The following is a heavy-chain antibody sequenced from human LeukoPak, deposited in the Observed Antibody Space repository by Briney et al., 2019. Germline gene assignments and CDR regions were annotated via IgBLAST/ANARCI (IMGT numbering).Heavy chain of an antibody. J-gene: IGHJ4*02. CDR3: AKEKAYDSSGPPGY. Sequence: GGSLRVSCAASGFTFSSYAMSWVRQAPGKGLEWVSAISGSGGSTYYADSVKGRFTISRDNSKNTLYLQMNSLRAEDTAVYYCAKEKAYDSSGPPGYWGQGTLVTVSS. D-gene: IGHD3-22*01. CDR2: ISGSGGST. V-gene: IGHV3-23*01. CDR1: GFTFSSYA.